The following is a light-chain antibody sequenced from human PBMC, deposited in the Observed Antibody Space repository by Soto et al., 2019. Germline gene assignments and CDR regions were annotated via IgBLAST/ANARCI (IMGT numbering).Light chain of an antibody. V-gene: IGKV1-27*01. CDR3: QRYNEAPLT. Sequence: DIQMTQSPSSLSAYIGDRVTITCRASQVISNSLAWYQQKPGKVPKLLIYAASTLQSGVPSRFSGSGSGTDFTLTISSLQPEDVATYYWQRYNEAPLTVGGGTKVEIK. CDR2: AAS. J-gene: IGKJ4*01. CDR1: QVISNS.